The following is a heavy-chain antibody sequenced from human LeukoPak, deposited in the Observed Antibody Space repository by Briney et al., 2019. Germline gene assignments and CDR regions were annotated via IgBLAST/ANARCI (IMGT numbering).Heavy chain of an antibody. J-gene: IGHJ4*02. CDR3: ARPRHSSGWYPFDY. CDR2: IYYSGST. D-gene: IGHD6-19*01. Sequence: SETLSLTCTVSGGSISSYYWSWIRQPPGKGLEWIGYIYYSGSTNYNPSLKSRVTTSVDTSKNQFSLKLSSVTAADTAVYYCARPRHSSGWYPFDYWGQGTLVTVSS. V-gene: IGHV4-59*08. CDR1: GGSISSYY.